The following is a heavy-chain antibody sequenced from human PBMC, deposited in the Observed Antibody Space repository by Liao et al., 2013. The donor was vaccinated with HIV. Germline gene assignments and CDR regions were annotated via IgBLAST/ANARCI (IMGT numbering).Heavy chain of an antibody. CDR2: INHSGST. CDR1: GGSFSDYY. CDR3: ARGGRRALLGGFPQRY. J-gene: IGHJ4*02. D-gene: IGHD2-15*01. V-gene: IGHV4-34*01. Sequence: QVQLQQWGAGLLKPSETLSLTCAVYGGSFSDYYWSWIRQPPGKGLEWIGEINHSGSTNYNPSLKSRVTISVDTSKNQFSLKLSSVTAADTAVYYCARGGRRALLGGFPQRYWGQGTLVTVSS.